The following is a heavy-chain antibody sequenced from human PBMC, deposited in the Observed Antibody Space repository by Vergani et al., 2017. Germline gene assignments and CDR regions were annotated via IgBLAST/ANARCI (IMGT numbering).Heavy chain of an antibody. D-gene: IGHD3-9*01. CDR2: ISYDGSNQ. V-gene: IGHV3-30*18. CDR3: ANVYDILTGPPDY. Sequence: VQLLESGGGVVQPGRSLRLSCAASGFTFSSYGMHWVRQAPGKGLEWVAVISYDGSNQYYADSVKGRFTISRDNSKNTLYLQMNSLRAEDTAVYYCANVYDILTGPPDYWGQGTLVTVSS. J-gene: IGHJ4*02. CDR1: GFTFSSYG.